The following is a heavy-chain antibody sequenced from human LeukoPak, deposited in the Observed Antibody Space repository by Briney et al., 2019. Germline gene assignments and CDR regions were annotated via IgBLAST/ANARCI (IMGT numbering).Heavy chain of an antibody. V-gene: IGHV4-34*01. CDR2: INHSGST. CDR3: ARLSVGIAVAGTDY. Sequence: SETLSLTCAVYGRSFSGYYWSWIRQPPGKGLEWIGEINHSGSTNYNPSLKSRVTISVDTSKNQFSLKLSSVTAADTAVYYCARLSVGIAVAGTDYWGQGTLVTVSS. D-gene: IGHD6-19*01. J-gene: IGHJ4*02. CDR1: GRSFSGYY.